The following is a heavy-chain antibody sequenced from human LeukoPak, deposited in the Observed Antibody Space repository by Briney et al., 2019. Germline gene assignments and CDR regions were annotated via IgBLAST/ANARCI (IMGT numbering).Heavy chain of an antibody. CDR3: THSDAFNI. J-gene: IGHJ3*02. V-gene: IGHV2-5*02. CDR2: IYLDDEK. CDR1: GFSLSTGGVG. Sequence: SGPTLVKPTQTLTLTCTFSGFSLSTGGVGVGWIRQPPGKALEWLALIYLDDEKRYSPSLKSRLTITKDTSKNQVVLTMTNVDPVDTATYYCTHSDAFNIWGQGTMVTVSS.